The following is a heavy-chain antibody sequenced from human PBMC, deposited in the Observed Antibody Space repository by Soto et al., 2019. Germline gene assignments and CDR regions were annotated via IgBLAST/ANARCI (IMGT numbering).Heavy chain of an antibody. D-gene: IGHD2-2*02. CDR3: ARSNCSSTSCYSSGRLDY. Sequence: SVKVSCKASGGTFSSYAISWVRQAPGQGLEWMGGIIPIFGTANYAQKFQGRVTITADKSTSTAYMELSSLRSEDTAVYYCARSNCSSTSCYSSGRLDYWGQRTLVTVPS. CDR1: GGTFSSYA. CDR2: IIPIFGTA. J-gene: IGHJ4*02. V-gene: IGHV1-69*06.